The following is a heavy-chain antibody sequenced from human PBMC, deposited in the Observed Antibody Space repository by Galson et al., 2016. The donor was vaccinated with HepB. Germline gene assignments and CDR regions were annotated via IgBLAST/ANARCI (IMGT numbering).Heavy chain of an antibody. CDR2: TYYRSKWYY. Sequence: CAISGDSVSSINAAWNWIRQSPSRGLEWLGRTYYRSKWYYDYAVSVKSRVTINPDTSKNQLSLHLKSVTPEDTAVYYCARDRASWDAQNTGNYDYWGQGTLVTVSS. CDR3: ARDRASWDAQNTGNYDY. D-gene: IGHD2/OR15-2a*01. V-gene: IGHV6-1*01. CDR1: GDSVSSINAA. J-gene: IGHJ4*02.